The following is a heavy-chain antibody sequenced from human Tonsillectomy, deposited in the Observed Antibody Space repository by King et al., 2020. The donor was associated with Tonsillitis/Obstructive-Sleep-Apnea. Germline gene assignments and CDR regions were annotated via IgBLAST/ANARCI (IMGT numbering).Heavy chain of an antibody. Sequence: VQLVESGGGVVQPGRSLRISCAASGFSFSSYGMHWVRQAPGKGLEWVAVIWYDGSNKYYADSVKGRFTISRDNSKNTLYLQMNSLRAEDTAVYYCARDSQWELLLAAFDIWGQGTMVTVSS. CDR1: GFSFSSYG. D-gene: IGHD1-26*01. V-gene: IGHV3-33*01. CDR2: IWYDGSNK. J-gene: IGHJ3*02. CDR3: ARDSQWELLLAAFDI.